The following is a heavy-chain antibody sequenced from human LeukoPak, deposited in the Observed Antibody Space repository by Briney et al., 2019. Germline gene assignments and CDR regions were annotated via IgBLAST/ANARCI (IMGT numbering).Heavy chain of an antibody. D-gene: IGHD3-10*01. CDR2: ISGSGGST. CDR3: AKKLLWFGEFSY. J-gene: IGHJ4*02. Sequence: GGSLRLSCAASGFTFSSYAMSWVRQAPGEGLEWVSAISGSGGSTYYADSVKGRFTISRDNSKNTLYLQMNSLRAEDTAVYYCAKKLLWFGEFSYWGQGTLVTVSS. V-gene: IGHV3-23*01. CDR1: GFTFSSYA.